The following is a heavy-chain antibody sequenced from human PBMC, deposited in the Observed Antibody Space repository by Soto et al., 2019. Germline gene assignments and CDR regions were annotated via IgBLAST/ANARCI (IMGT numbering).Heavy chain of an antibody. V-gene: IGHV3-21*01. J-gene: IGHJ4*02. CDR2: ISSGGSFI. CDR1: GFTFSDFT. Sequence: EVQLVESGGGLVKPGGSLRLSCAASGFTFSDFTMNWVRQAPGKGLQWVSSISSGGSFISYADSVRGRFTISRDNAKNSLYLQVDSLRAADTAVFFCARGSRRPFDYWGQGTLVTVSS. CDR3: ARGSRRPFDY. D-gene: IGHD6-13*01.